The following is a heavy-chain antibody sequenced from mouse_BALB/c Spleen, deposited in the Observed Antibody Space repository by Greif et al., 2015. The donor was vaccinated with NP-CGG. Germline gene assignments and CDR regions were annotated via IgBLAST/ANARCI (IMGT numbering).Heavy chain of an antibody. J-gene: IGHJ2*01. Sequence: VQLQQSGAELVRPGSSVKISCKASGYAFSSYWMNWVKQRPGQGLEWIGQIYPGDGDTNYNGKFKGKATLTADKSSSTAYMQLSSLTSEDPAVYFCARVGNYYFDYWGQGTTLTVSS. CDR2: IYPGDGDT. CDR1: GYAFSSYW. CDR3: ARVGNYYFDY. D-gene: IGHD2-1*01. V-gene: IGHV1-80*01.